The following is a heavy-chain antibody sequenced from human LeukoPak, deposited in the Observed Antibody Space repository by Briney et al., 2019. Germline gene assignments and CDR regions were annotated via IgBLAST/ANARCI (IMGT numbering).Heavy chain of an antibody. V-gene: IGHV1-8*01. Sequence: ASVKVSCKTSGDTFTTYAINWVRQATGQGLEWMGWMNPNSGNTGYAQKFQGRVTMTRNTSISTAYMELSSLRSEDTAVYYCARDNGGTAMAYYYYYYMDVWGKGTTVTISS. CDR1: GDTFTTYA. CDR3: ARDNGGTAMAYYYYYYMDV. CDR2: MNPNSGNT. J-gene: IGHJ6*03. D-gene: IGHD5-18*01.